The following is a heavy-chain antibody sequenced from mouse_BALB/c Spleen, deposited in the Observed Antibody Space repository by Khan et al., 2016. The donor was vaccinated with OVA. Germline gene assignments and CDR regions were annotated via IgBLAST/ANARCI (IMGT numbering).Heavy chain of an antibody. CDR1: AYTFTTYW. CDR2: LHPNSGYT. V-gene: IGHV1-7*01. CDR3: TRDRIDY. Sequence: QVQLKQSGADLPKPSASVKMSFKPSAYTFTTYWLHLVQHSPGQVLDLICYLHPNSGYTDYKEKVKDRATLSADRSSSTANMQLSSLTSEDDAVYYCTRDRIDYWGQGTTRTVSA. J-gene: IGHJ2*01.